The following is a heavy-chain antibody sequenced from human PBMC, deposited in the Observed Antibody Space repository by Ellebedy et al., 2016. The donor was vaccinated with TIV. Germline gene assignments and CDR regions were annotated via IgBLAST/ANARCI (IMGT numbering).Heavy chain of an antibody. V-gene: IGHV3-30*04. Sequence: GGSLRLSXAASGFAFSSCAMHWVRQAPGKGLEWVAVISYDGSNQYYADSVKGRFTISRDNSKNTLFLLMTSLRAEDTAVYYCANSVYTSAWYEDTDWGQGTRVTVSS. CDR3: ANSVYTSAWYEDTD. J-gene: IGHJ4*02. D-gene: IGHD6-19*01. CDR1: GFAFSSCA. CDR2: ISYDGSNQ.